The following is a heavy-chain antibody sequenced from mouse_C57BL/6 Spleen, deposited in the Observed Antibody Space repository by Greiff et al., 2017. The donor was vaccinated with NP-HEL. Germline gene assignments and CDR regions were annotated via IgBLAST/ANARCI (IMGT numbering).Heavy chain of an antibody. D-gene: IGHD2-3*01. Sequence: VVEPGASVKISCKASGYSFTGYYMNWVKQSPEKSLEWIGEINPSTGGTTYNQKFKAKATLTVDKSSSTAYMQLKSLTSEDSAVYYCAREGNDPSFDYWGQGTTLTVSS. CDR3: AREGNDPSFDY. V-gene: IGHV1-42*01. J-gene: IGHJ2*01. CDR1: GYSFTGYY. CDR2: INPSTGGT.